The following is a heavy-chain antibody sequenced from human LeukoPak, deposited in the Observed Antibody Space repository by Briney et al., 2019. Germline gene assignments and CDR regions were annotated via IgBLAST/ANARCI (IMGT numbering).Heavy chain of an antibody. CDR1: GGSISNYY. V-gene: IGHV4-59*01. CDR3: ARGGTRDNWVYYIDY. Sequence: SETLSLTCAVSGGSISNYYWSWIRQSPEKGLEWIGYIYYSGNTNYNPSLKSRVTISVDTSKNQFSLKLTSVTAADTAVYYCARGGTRDNWVYYIDYWGQGTVGTVSS. J-gene: IGHJ4*02. CDR2: IYYSGNT. D-gene: IGHD1-1*01.